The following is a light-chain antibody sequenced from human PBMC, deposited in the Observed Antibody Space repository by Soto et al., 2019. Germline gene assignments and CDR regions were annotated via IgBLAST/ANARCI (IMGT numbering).Light chain of an antibody. J-gene: IGKJ2*01. CDR2: GAS. CDR3: QQYGSSPPRYT. Sequence: EIVLTQSPGTLSLSPGERATLSCRASQSVSSNYLAWYQQTPGQAPRLLIYGASSRATGIPDRFSGSGSGTDFTLTISRLEPDDFAVYYCQQYGSSPPRYTFGQGTKLEIK. CDR1: QSVSSNY. V-gene: IGKV3-20*01.